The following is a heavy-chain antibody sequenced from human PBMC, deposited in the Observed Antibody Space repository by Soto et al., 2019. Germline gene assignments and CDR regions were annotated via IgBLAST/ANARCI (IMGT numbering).Heavy chain of an antibody. Sequence: QVQLQQWGAGLLKPSETLSLTCAVYGGSFSGYYWSWIRQPPGKGLEWIGEINHSGSNNYNPSLKHRVTISVNTSKTQSPLKLGSVTAADTAVYYCATSINSIGENYFDYGRQ. CDR1: GGSFSGYY. CDR2: INHSGSN. CDR3: ATSINSIGENYFDY. J-gene: IGHJ4*02. V-gene: IGHV4-34*01. D-gene: IGHD3-10*01.